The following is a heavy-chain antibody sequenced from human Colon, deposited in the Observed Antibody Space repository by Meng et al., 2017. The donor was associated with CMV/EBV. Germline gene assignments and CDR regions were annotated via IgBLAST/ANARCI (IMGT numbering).Heavy chain of an antibody. J-gene: IGHJ6*02. D-gene: IGHD1-26*01. CDR2: ISSEREST. CDR1: GFNFNIYA. V-gene: IGHV3-23*01. Sequence: GESLKISCAGSGFNFNIYAMAWVRQAPGKGLEWVSSISSERESTNHADSVKGRFTISRDNSNNTMYLQKNSLRADDTAEYYCAKVNMGAITHDYGLDVWGQGTTVTVSS. CDR3: AKVNMGAITHDYGLDV.